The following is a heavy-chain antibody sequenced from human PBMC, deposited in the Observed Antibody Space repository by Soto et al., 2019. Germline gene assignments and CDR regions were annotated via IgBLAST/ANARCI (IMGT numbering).Heavy chain of an antibody. CDR1: GGTFSSYA. V-gene: IGHV1-69*01. CDR3: ARESQNYYGSGSIIYYYYYGMDV. Sequence: QVQLVQSGAEVKKPGSSVKVSCKDSGGTFSSYAISWVRQAPGQGLEWMGGIIPLCGTANYAQKFQSTVTITADEYTSTADKELSSLRSQDSAVYYCARESQNYYGSGSIIYYYYYGMDVWGQWTMVTGSS. CDR2: IIPLCGTA. J-gene: IGHJ6*01. D-gene: IGHD3-10*01.